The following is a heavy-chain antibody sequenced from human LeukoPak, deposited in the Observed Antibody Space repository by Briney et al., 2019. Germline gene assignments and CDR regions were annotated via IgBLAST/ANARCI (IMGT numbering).Heavy chain of an antibody. D-gene: IGHD3-3*01. CDR1: GFTFDDYG. J-gene: IGHJ4*02. CDR2: ISRDGGRT. CDR3: VKDSNYDFWSGYKGFDN. V-gene: IGHV3-20*04. Sequence: RAGGSLRLSCAASGFTSGFTFDDYGMHWVRQVPGKGLEWVSGISRDGGRTGYADSVQGRFTISRDNSRNSLHLQMNSLRVEDTAFYYCVKDSNYDFWSGYKGFDNWGQGTLVTVS.